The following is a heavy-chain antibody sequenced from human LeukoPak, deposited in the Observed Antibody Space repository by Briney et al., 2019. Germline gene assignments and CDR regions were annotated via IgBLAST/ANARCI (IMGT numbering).Heavy chain of an antibody. CDR3: AKGYCSGGSCYAVFDY. V-gene: IGHV3-23*01. Sequence: GGSLRLFCAASGFTFSSYALSWVRQAPGKGPEWVSAISGSGGSTYYADSVKGRFTISRDNSKNTLYLQMNSLRAEDTAVYYCAKGYCSGGSCYAVFDYWGQGTLVTVSS. CDR1: GFTFSSYA. CDR2: ISGSGGST. J-gene: IGHJ4*02. D-gene: IGHD2-15*01.